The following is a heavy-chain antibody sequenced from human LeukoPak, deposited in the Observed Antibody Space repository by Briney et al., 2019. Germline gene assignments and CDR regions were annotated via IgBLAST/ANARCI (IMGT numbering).Heavy chain of an antibody. D-gene: IGHD1-26*01. Sequence: GASVKVSCKASGYTFTGYYMHWVRQAPGQGLEWMGWINPNSGGTNYAQKFQGRVTMTRDTSISTAHMELSRLRSDDTAVYYCARIYSGSYSTDDYWGQGTLVNVSS. J-gene: IGHJ4*02. CDR3: ARIYSGSYSTDDY. CDR1: GYTFTGYY. CDR2: INPNSGGT. V-gene: IGHV1-2*02.